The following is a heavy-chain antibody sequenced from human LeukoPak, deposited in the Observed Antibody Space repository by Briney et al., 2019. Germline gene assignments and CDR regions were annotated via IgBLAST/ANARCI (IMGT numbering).Heavy chain of an antibody. V-gene: IGHV3-7*01. CDR1: GFTFSTYW. Sequence: RTGGSLRLSCAASGFTFSTYWMSWVRQAPGKGLEWVANIKQDGSEKYYVDSVKGRFTISRDNAKNSLYLQMNSPRAEDTAMYYCARDSAGNDYWGQGTLVTVSS. J-gene: IGHJ4*02. D-gene: IGHD6-13*01. CDR2: IKQDGSEK. CDR3: ARDSAGNDY.